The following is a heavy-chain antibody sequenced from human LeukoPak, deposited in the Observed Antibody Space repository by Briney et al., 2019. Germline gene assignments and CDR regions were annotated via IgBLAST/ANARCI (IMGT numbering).Heavy chain of an antibody. CDR1: GYTLTELS. Sequence: ASVKVSCKVSGYTLTELSMHWVRQAPGKGLEWMGGLDPEDGETIYAQKFQGRVTMTEDTSTDTAYMELSSLRSEDTAVYYCATFSYYYDSSGYYSDYWGQGTLVTVSS. V-gene: IGHV1-24*01. CDR3: ATFSYYYDSSGYYSDY. J-gene: IGHJ4*02. CDR2: LDPEDGET. D-gene: IGHD3-22*01.